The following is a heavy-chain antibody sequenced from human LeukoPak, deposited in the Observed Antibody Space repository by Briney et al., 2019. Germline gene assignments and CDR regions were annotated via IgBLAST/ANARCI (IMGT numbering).Heavy chain of an antibody. CDR1: GYTFTSYA. D-gene: IGHD3-22*01. CDR3: ARGDYNSHYNMDV. J-gene: IGHJ6*02. Sequence: SVKVSCKASGYTFTSYAISWVRQAPGQGLEWMGGIIPIFSTANYAQKFQGRVTIIADESTTTAYMELSSLRSEDTADYYCARGDYNSHYNMDVWGQGTTVIVSS. CDR2: IIPIFSTA. V-gene: IGHV1-69*13.